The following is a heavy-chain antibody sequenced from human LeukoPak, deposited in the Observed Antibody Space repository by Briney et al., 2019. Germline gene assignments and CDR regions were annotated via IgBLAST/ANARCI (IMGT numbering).Heavy chain of an antibody. V-gene: IGHV3-21*01. CDR1: GFSFSSYS. J-gene: IGHJ3*02. CDR3: ARVHCSSTSCYAFDI. CDR2: ISSSSYI. D-gene: IGHD2-2*01. Sequence: PGGSLRLSCAASGFSFSSYSMNWVRQAPGKGLEWVSSISSSSYIYYADSVKGRFTISRDNAKNSLYLQMNSLRAEDTAVYYCARVHCSSTSCYAFDIWGQGTMVTVSS.